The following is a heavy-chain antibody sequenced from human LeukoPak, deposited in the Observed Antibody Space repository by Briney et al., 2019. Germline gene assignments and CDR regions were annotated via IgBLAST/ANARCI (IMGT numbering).Heavy chain of an antibody. J-gene: IGHJ3*02. CDR1: GYTFTSYG. D-gene: IGHD3-3*01. V-gene: IGHV1-2*02. CDR2: INPNSGGT. CDR3: ARDRSYDFWSATRAFDI. Sequence: ASVKVSCKASGYTFTSYGISWVRQAPGQGLEWMGWINPNSGGTNYAQKFQGRVTMTRDTSISTAYMELSRLRSDDTAVYYCARDRSYDFWSATRAFDIWGQGTMVTVSS.